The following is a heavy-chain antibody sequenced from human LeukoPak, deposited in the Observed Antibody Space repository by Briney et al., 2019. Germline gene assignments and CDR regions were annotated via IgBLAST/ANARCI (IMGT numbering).Heavy chain of an antibody. CDR1: GGSISSGGYS. CDR2: IYHSEST. J-gene: IGHJ4*02. V-gene: IGHV4-30-2*01. Sequence: PSQTLSLTSAVSGGSISSGGYSWSWIRQPPGKGLEWIGYIYHSESTYYNPSLKSRVTISVDRSKNQFSLKLSSVTAADTAVYYCARGKYYGSGSYFDYWGQGTLVTVSS. CDR3: ARGKYYGSGSYFDY. D-gene: IGHD3-10*01.